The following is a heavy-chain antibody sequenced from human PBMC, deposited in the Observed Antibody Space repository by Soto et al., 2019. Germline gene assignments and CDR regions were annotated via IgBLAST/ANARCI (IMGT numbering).Heavy chain of an antibody. CDR1: GFTFRSFG. Sequence: QVQLVESGGGVIQPGTSLSLSCGSSGFTFRSFGMYWVRQAPGKGLEWVAVVSYDGNHKYYADSVKGRFTVSRDNAKNMLYLQMNSLRGEDTAVYYCAKDVGQQLVLNYGIDVWGQGTTVTFSS. CDR3: AKDVGQQLVLNYGIDV. V-gene: IGHV3-30*18. J-gene: IGHJ6*02. D-gene: IGHD6-13*01. CDR2: VSYDGNHK.